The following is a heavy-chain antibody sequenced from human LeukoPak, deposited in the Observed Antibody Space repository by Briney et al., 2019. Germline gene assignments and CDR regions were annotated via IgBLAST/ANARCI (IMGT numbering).Heavy chain of an antibody. D-gene: IGHD2-15*01. CDR2: INPNSGGT. Sequence: APVKVSCKASGYTFTGYYMHWVRQAPGQGLEWMGWINPNSGGTNYAQKFQGRVTMTRDTSISTAYMELSRLRSDDTAVYYCAGEPYHVGAFDIWGQGTMVTVSS. CDR3: AGEPYHVGAFDI. V-gene: IGHV1-2*02. CDR1: GYTFTGYY. J-gene: IGHJ3*02.